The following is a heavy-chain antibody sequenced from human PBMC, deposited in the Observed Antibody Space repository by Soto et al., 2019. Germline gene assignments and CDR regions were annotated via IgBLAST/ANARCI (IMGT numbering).Heavy chain of an antibody. CDR2: MSYSGIT. V-gene: IGHV4-39*01. J-gene: IGHJ6*02. Sequence: SETLSLTCTVSGDSITSNSHQWGWIRQSPGRGPEWIGSMSYSGITYHNPSLKSRVTISVDTSKNNFALRLSSVTAADTAVYYCARHGNNSSSGYGWGGYYYYGMDVWGQGTTVTVSS. D-gene: IGHD6-13*01. CDR3: ARHGNNSSSGYGWGGYYYYGMDV. CDR1: GDSITSNSHQ.